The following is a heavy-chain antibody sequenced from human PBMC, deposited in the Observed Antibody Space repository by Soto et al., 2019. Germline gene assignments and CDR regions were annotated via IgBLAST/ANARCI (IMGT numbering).Heavy chain of an antibody. Sequence: VQLVESGGGLVQPGRSLRLSCAASGFTFDDYAMHWVRQAPGKGLEWVSGISWNSGSIGYADSVKGRFTISRDNAKNSLYLQMNSLRAEDTALYYCAKDYDFWSGSSYYFDYWGQGTLVTVSS. D-gene: IGHD3-3*01. CDR2: ISWNSGSI. CDR1: GFTFDDYA. CDR3: AKDYDFWSGSSYYFDY. J-gene: IGHJ4*02. V-gene: IGHV3-9*01.